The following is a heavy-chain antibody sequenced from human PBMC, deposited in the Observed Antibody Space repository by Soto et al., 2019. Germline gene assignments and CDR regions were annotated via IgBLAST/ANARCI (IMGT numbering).Heavy chain of an antibody. V-gene: IGHV3-23*01. Sequence: GGSLRLSCAVSGFTFNNYAMNWVRQAPGKGLEWFSSSSDSGGRTYYADSVKGRFTISRDNSKNTLYLQMNSLRAEDTAIYYCAKDALGDYFYYGMDVWGQGTMVTVSS. J-gene: IGHJ6*02. CDR3: AKDALGDYFYYGMDV. CDR1: GFTFNNYA. CDR2: SSDSGGRT.